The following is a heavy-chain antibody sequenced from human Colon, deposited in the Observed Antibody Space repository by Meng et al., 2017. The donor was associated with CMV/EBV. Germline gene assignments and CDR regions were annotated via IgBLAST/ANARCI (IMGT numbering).Heavy chain of an antibody. D-gene: IGHD6-13*01. CDR3: ARHEQQLALDY. V-gene: IGHV5-51*01. J-gene: IGHJ4*02. CDR2: IYPDDSAT. Sequence: GESLKISCAGSGYSFSDYWIGWVRQMPGKGLEWLGIIYPDDSATRYSPSFQSQVTISVDKSINTAYLQWSSLKVSDTAIYYCARHEQQLALDYWGQGTPVTVSS. CDR1: GYSFSDYW.